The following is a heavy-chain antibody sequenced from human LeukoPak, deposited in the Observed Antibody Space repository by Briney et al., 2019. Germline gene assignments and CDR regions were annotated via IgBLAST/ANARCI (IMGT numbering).Heavy chain of an antibody. J-gene: IGHJ4*02. Sequence: ASVKVSCKASGYTFNTYAMNWVRQAPGQGPEGMGWINTNTGNPTYAQGFTGRFVLSLDTSVSTAYLQISSLKAEDTAVYYCATSPGIAAPSGYYFDHWGQGTLVTVSS. D-gene: IGHD6-13*01. CDR3: ATSPGIAAPSGYYFDH. CDR2: INTNTGNP. V-gene: IGHV7-4-1*02. CDR1: GYTFNTYA.